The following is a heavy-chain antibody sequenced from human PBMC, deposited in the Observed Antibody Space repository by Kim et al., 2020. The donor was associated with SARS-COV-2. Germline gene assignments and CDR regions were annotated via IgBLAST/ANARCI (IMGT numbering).Heavy chain of an antibody. J-gene: IGHJ3*01. V-gene: IGHV4-59*01. CDR1: GGSISSYY. CDR2: IYYSGST. Sequence: SENLSLTCTVSGGSISSYYWSWIRQPPGKGLEWIGYIYYSGSTNYNPSLKSRVTISVDTSKNKFSLKLSSVTAADTAVYYCARASRSTITAPGAFDLWGQGTMVTVSS. CDR3: ARASRSTITAPGAFDL. D-gene: IGHD5-12*01.